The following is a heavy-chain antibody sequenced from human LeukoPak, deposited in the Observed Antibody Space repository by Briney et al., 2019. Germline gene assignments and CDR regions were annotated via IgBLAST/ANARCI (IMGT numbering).Heavy chain of an antibody. CDR2: IYYSGST. J-gene: IGHJ4*02. CDR3: ARGREVTIFGVVKNYFDY. CDR1: GGSMSPYH. Sequence: SETLSLTCTVSGGSMSPYHWGWIRQPPGKGLEWTGYIYYSGSTNYNPSLNSRVTISVDTSKNQFSLKLSSVTAADTAVYYCARGREVTIFGVVKNYFDYWGQGTLVTVSS. D-gene: IGHD3-3*01. V-gene: IGHV4-59*12.